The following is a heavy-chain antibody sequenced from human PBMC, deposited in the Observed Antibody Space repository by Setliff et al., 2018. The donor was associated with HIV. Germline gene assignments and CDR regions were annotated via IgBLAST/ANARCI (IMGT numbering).Heavy chain of an antibody. CDR2: IGGSGGTT. D-gene: IGHD6-19*01. CDR3: AKDSSGWKLFDY. J-gene: IGHJ4*02. V-gene: IGHV3-23*01. Sequence: GGSLRLSCAASGFTFSNYAMIWVRQAPGKGLEWVSTIGGSGGTTYYADSVKGRFTISRDNSKNTLYLQMNSLAVEDTALYYCAKDSSGWKLFDYWAREPWSRLL. CDR1: GFTFSNYA.